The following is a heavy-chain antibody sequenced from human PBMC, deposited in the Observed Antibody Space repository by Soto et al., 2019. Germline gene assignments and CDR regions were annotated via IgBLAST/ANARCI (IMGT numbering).Heavy chain of an antibody. CDR3: ARDRGGGGMDV. CDR1: GYTFSSYG. V-gene: IGHV1-18*01. CDR2: ISGYNGNT. Sequence: QVQLLQSGAEVKKPGASVKVSCKASGYTFSSYGISWVRQAPGQGLEWMGWISGYNGNTNYAQKLKGRVTMTIDTSTSTGYMELRSLRSDDTAVYYCARDRGGGGMDVWGQGTTVTVSS. J-gene: IGHJ6*02. D-gene: IGHD3-16*01.